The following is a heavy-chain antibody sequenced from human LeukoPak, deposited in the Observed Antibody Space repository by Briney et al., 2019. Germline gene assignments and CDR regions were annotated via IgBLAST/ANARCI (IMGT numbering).Heavy chain of an antibody. V-gene: IGHV1-8*01. CDR2: MNPNSGNT. CDR3: ARGRGLLWFGAEDWFDP. Sequence: ASVKVSCKASGYTFTSYDINWVRQATGQGLEWMGWMNPNSGNTGYAQKFQGRVTMTRNTSISTAYMELSSLRSEDTAVYYCARGRGLLWFGAEDWFDPWGQGTLVTVSS. D-gene: IGHD3-10*01. CDR1: GYTFTSYD. J-gene: IGHJ5*02.